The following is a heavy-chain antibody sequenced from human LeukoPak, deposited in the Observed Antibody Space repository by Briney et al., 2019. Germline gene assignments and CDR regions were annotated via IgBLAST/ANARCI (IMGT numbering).Heavy chain of an antibody. Sequence: PGGSLRLSCAAPGFTFSDYYMSWIRQAPGKGLEWVSYISSSGSTKYYADSVKGRFTISRDNAKNSLYLQMNSLRAEDTAVYYCARVEEDYDAFDIWGQGTMVTVSS. V-gene: IGHV3-11*04. CDR1: GFTFSDYY. J-gene: IGHJ3*02. CDR2: ISSSGSTK. CDR3: ARVEEDYDAFDI. D-gene: IGHD4-11*01.